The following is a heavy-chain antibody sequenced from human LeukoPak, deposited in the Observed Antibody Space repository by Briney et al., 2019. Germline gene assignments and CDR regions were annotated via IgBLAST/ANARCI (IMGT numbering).Heavy chain of an antibody. V-gene: IGHV1-69*13. J-gene: IGHJ4*02. CDR2: IIPIFGTA. CDR3: ARDLDYDSSGYSSFDY. D-gene: IGHD3-22*01. Sequence: AASVKVSCKASGGTFSSYAISWVRQAPGQGLEWMGGIIPIFGTANYAQKFQGRVTITADESTSTAYMELRSLRSDDTAVYYCARDLDYDSSGYSSFDYWGQGTLVTVSS. CDR1: GGTFSSYA.